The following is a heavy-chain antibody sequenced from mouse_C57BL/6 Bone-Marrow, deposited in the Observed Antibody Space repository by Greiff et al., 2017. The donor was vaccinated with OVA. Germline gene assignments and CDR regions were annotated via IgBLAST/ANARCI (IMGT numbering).Heavy chain of an antibody. J-gene: IGHJ2*01. Sequence: EVQGVESGGGLVKPGGSLKLSCAASGFTFSSYTMSWVRQTPEKRLEWVATISGGGGNTYYPDSVKGRFTISRDNAKNTLYLQMSSLRSEDTALYYCASGGYSNPGYWGQGTTLTVSS. CDR2: ISGGGGNT. V-gene: IGHV5-9*01. CDR3: ASGGYSNPGY. D-gene: IGHD2-5*01. CDR1: GFTFSSYT.